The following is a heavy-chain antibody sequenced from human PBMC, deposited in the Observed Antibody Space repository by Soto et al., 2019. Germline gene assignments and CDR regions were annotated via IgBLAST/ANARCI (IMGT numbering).Heavy chain of an antibody. CDR1: GFAFSSYA. Sequence: GGSLRLSCAASGFAFSSYAMSWVLQAPGKGLEWVSAISGSGGSTYYADSVKGRFTISRDNSKNTLYLQMNSLRAEDTAVYYCAKDIGSPAFLFQHWGQGTLVTVSS. CDR3: AKDIGSPAFLFQH. CDR2: ISGSGGST. J-gene: IGHJ1*01. D-gene: IGHD3-10*01. V-gene: IGHV3-23*01.